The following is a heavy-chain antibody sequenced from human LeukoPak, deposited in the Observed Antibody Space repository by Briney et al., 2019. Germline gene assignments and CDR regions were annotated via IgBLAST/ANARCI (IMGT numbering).Heavy chain of an antibody. Sequence: SQTLSLTCAISGDSVSSNSAAWTWIRQSPSRGLEWLGRTYYRSKWYNDYAVSVKGRITVNPDTSKNQFSLQLNSVTPEDTAVYYCARVTISVAGTFGWFDPWGQGTLVTVSP. J-gene: IGHJ5*02. CDR2: TYYRSKWYN. CDR1: GDSVSSNSAA. V-gene: IGHV6-1*01. D-gene: IGHD6-19*01. CDR3: ARVTISVAGTFGWFDP.